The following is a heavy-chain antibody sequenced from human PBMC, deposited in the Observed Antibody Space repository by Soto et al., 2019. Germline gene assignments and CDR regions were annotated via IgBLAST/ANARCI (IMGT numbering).Heavy chain of an antibody. CDR1: GFSLSTSGVG. CDR2: IYWDDDK. CDR3: AQSQREQQLVRLAFDY. Sequence: QITLKESGPTLVKPTQTLTLTCTFSGFSLSTSGVGVGWIRQPPGKALEWLALIYWDDDKRYSPSLKSRLTITKDTSKNQVVLTMPNLDPVDTATYYCAQSQREQQLVRLAFDYWGQGTLVTVSS. D-gene: IGHD6-13*01. V-gene: IGHV2-5*02. J-gene: IGHJ4*02.